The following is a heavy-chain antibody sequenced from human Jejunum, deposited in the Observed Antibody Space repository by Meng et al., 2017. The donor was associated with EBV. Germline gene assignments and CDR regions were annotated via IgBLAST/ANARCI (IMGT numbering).Heavy chain of an antibody. V-gene: IGHV4-61*08. D-gene: IGHD1-26*01. CDR2: IYNSEST. Sequence: QVQLQGSGPGLVKPSETLSLPCTVSGGSVSSGGYYWSWIRQPPGKGLEWIGYIYNSESTNYKSSLKSRVTISADTSKNQFSLRLSSVTAADTAVYHCARDQNGSYFAYWGQGTLVTVSS. J-gene: IGHJ4*02. CDR3: ARDQNGSYFAY. CDR1: GGSVSSGGYY.